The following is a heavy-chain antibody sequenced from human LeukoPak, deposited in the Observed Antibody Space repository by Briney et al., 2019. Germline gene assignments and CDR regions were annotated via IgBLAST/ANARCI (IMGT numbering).Heavy chain of an antibody. V-gene: IGHV5-10-1*01. CDR2: IDPSDSYT. CDR3: ARNYGSSDY. Sequence: GESLKISCEGSGYSFTTYLISWVRQMPGKGLEWMGRIDPSDSYTDYSPSFQGHVTISADKSISTAYLQWSSLKASDTAMYYCARNYGSSDYWGQGTLVTVSS. D-gene: IGHD4-17*01. CDR1: GYSFTTYL. J-gene: IGHJ4*02.